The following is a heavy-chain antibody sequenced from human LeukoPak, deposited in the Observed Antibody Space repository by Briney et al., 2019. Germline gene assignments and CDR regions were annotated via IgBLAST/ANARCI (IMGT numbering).Heavy chain of an antibody. J-gene: IGHJ4*02. CDR1: GGSFSGYY. CDR2: INHSGST. CDR3: ARGRDDCWSGYYYFDY. D-gene: IGHD3-3*01. V-gene: IGHV4-34*01. Sequence: PSETLSLTCAVYGGSFSGYYWSWIRQPPAKGLEWIGEINHSGSTNYNPSLKRRVTISVDTSKHQFSLKLSSVNAADTAVYYCARGRDDCWSGYYYFDYWGQGTLVTVSS.